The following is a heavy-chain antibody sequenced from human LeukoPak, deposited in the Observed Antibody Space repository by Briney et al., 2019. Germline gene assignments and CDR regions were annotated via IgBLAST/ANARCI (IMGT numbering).Heavy chain of an antibody. Sequence: PGGSLRLSCAASGFTFSTYAMSWVRQPPGKGLEWISTMTGSGGTTYYADYVKGRFTISRDNSKNTLYLQMNSLRVEDTAVYYCAKSWNYYDSSGDDALDIWGQGTMVTVSS. CDR2: MTGSGGTT. J-gene: IGHJ3*02. D-gene: IGHD3-22*01. CDR3: AKSWNYYDSSGDDALDI. CDR1: GFTFSTYA. V-gene: IGHV3-23*01.